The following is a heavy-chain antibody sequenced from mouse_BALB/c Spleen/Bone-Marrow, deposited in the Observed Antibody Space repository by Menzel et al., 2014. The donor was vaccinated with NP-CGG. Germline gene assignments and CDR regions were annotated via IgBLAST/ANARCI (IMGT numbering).Heavy chain of an antibody. CDR1: GFDFSRYW. CDR2: IDPDSGTI. V-gene: IGHV4-1*02. J-gene: IGHJ3*01. D-gene: IGHD1-1*01. Sequence: EVMLVESGGGLVQPGGSLKLSCAASGFDFSRYWMSWVRQAPGKGLEWIGEIDPDSGTINYTPSLKYKFIISRDNAKNTLYLQMSKVRSEDTALYYCARLSYYGRFAYWGQGTLVTVSA. CDR3: ARLSYYGRFAY.